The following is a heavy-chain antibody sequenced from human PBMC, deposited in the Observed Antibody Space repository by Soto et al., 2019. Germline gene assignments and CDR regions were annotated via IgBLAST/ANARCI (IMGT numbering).Heavy chain of an antibody. CDR3: ARDPEYQPLEGAFDI. V-gene: IGHV1-46*01. CDR2: INPSGGST. D-gene: IGHD2-2*01. CDR1: GYTFTSYY. Sequence: QVQLVQSGAEVKKPGASVKVSCKASGYTFTSYYMHWVRQAPGQGLEWMGIINPSGGSTSYAQKFQGRVTMTRDTSTSTVYMELSSLSSEDTAVYYCARDPEYQPLEGAFDIWGQGTMVTVSS. J-gene: IGHJ3*02.